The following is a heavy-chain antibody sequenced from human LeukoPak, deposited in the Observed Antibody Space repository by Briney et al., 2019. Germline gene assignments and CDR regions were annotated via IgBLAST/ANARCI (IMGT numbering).Heavy chain of an antibody. CDR2: INTNSGGT. D-gene: IGHD3-10*01. Sequence: ASVKVSCKASGYTFTGYYMNWVRQAPGQGLEWMGLINTNSGGTNYAQKFQGRVTMTRDTSISTAYMELSSLRSEDTAVYYCVRGVPGVYFYYYMDVWGKGTTVTVSS. CDR3: VRGVPGVYFYYYMDV. CDR1: GYTFTGYY. V-gene: IGHV1-2*02. J-gene: IGHJ6*03.